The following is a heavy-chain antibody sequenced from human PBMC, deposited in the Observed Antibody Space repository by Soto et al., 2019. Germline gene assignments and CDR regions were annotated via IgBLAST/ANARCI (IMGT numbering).Heavy chain of an antibody. Sequence: EVQLVESGGGLVQPGGSLRLSCVASGFTVTDIYMNWVRQAPGKGLYWVSDIYKEFTEYADFVRGRLSFSTDTSKNALYLQLDNLRAEDTAVYYCAREPRYCSGGSCSIMGEDFDIWGQGAMVTVSS. J-gene: IGHJ3*02. CDR3: AREPRYCSGGSCSIMGEDFDI. D-gene: IGHD2-15*01. V-gene: IGHV3-66*01. CDR2: IYKEFT. CDR1: GFTVTDIY.